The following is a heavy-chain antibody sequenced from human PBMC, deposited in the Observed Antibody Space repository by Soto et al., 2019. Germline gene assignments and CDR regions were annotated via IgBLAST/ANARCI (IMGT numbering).Heavy chain of an antibody. Sequence: EVQLVESGGGLVQPGGSLRLSCVASGFTFSDYSMSWVRQSPGKGLEGVANIKQDGGEEDYMDSVKGRLTISRDNAKNSLYLQMNSLGAEDTAVYYCARVYYDSRGPTKYRAFDFWGQGTMVTVSS. CDR3: ARVYYDSRGPTKYRAFDF. J-gene: IGHJ3*01. CDR2: IKQDGGEE. CDR1: GFTFSDYS. D-gene: IGHD3-22*01. V-gene: IGHV3-7*01.